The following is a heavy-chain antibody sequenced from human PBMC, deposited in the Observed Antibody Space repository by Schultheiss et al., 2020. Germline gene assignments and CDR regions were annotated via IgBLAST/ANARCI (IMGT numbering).Heavy chain of an antibody. D-gene: IGHD6-19*01. Sequence: GGSLRLSCTASGFTFSSQAMHWVRQAPGKGLEWVAVIWYDGSNKYYADSVKGRFTISRDNAKNTLDLQMNSLRAEDTAVYYCVKDFASGWYVGDDYWGQGTLVTVSS. CDR1: GFTFSSQA. V-gene: IGHV3-33*06. CDR3: VKDFASGWYVGDDY. J-gene: IGHJ4*02. CDR2: IWYDGSNK.